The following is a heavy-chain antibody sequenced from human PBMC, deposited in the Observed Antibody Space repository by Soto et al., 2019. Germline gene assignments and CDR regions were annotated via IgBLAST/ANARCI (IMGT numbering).Heavy chain of an antibody. CDR1: GFIFSDYA. J-gene: IGHJ4*02. CDR3: AKARHSTSWYGLEADF. CDR2: RSYGGDNK. V-gene: IGHV3-30*09. D-gene: IGHD6-13*01. Sequence: QVQLVESGGGVVQPGRSLRLSCAASGFIFSDYAMHWVRQAPGKGLEWVAVRSYGGDNKYYADSVRGRFAISRDNLKNTLDLQMNSLNPEDTAVYHCAKARHSTSWYGLEADFWGQGTLVTVSS.